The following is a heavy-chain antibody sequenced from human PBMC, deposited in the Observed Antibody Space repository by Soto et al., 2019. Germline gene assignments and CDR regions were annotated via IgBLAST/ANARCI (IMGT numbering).Heavy chain of an antibody. J-gene: IGHJ6*02. CDR3: ARDIHIVSAYYYDSSGYYDYYHYYRLDV. D-gene: IGHD3-22*01. V-gene: IGHV3-21*01. Sequence: GGSLRLSCAASGFTFSSYSMNWVRQAPGKGLEWVSSISSSSSYIYYADSVKGRFTISRDNAKNSLYLQMNSLRAEDTAVYYCARDIHIVSAYYYDSSGYYDYYHYYRLDVWGQGTTVTVSS. CDR1: GFTFSSYS. CDR2: ISSSSSYI.